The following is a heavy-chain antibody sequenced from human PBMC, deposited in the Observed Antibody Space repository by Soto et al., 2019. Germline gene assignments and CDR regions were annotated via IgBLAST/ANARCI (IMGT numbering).Heavy chain of an antibody. CDR1: GGSISSYY. D-gene: IGHD6-6*01. J-gene: IGHJ6*03. Sequence: QVQLQESGPGLVKPSETLSLTCTVSGGSISSYYWSWIRQPPGKGLEWIGYIYYSGSTNYNPSLKSRVPISVDTSKNQFSLKLSSVTAADTAVYYCARGVRIAARLDFMDVWGKGTTVTVSS. CDR3: ARGVRIAARLDFMDV. CDR2: IYYSGST. V-gene: IGHV4-59*08.